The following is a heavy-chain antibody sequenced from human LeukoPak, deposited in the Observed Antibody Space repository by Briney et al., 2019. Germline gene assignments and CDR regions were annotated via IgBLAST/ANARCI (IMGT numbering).Heavy chain of an antibody. Sequence: ASVKVSCKASGGTLSSYAISWVRQAPGQGLEWMGGIIPIFGTANYAQKFQGRVTITADESTSTAYMELSSLRSEDTAVYYCASAGPAAIFYYYYYMDVWGKGTTVTVSS. V-gene: IGHV1-69*13. D-gene: IGHD2-2*01. J-gene: IGHJ6*03. CDR3: ASAGPAAIFYYYYYMDV. CDR1: GGTLSSYA. CDR2: IIPIFGTA.